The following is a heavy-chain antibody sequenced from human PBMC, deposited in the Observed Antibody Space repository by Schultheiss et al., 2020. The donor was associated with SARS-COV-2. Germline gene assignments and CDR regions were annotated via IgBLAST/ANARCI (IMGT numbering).Heavy chain of an antibody. V-gene: IGHV4-34*12. CDR1: GGSFSGYY. J-gene: IGHJ4*02. CDR3: ARHGYGSYDKYIDF. Sequence: SETLSLTCAVYGGSFSGYYWSWIRQPPGKGLEWIGSFFYSGTTSYNPSLKSRVTISVDASKNQFSLRLSSVTAADTAVYYCARHGYGSYDKYIDFWGQGTLVTVSS. D-gene: IGHD3-10*01. CDR2: FFYSGTT.